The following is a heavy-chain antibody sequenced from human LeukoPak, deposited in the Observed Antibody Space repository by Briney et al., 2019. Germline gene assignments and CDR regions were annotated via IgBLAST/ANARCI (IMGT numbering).Heavy chain of an antibody. D-gene: IGHD4-11*01. Sequence: ASVRVSCKASGYTFTNFGISWVRQAPGQGLEWMGWINTYKGNTYYAQNFQDRVTMTTDTSTTTGYMELRSLTSDDTAIYYCARDGGCTMEDYKDESYHIWGQGTVVTVSS. CDR1: GYTFTNFG. V-gene: IGHV1-18*01. CDR3: ARDGGCTMEDYKDESYHI. CDR2: INTYKGNT. J-gene: IGHJ3*02.